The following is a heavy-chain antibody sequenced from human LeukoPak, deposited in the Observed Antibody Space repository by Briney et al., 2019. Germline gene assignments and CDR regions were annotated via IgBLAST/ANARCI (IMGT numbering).Heavy chain of an antibody. CDR1: GFTFSSYA. Sequence: PGGSLRLSCAASGFTFSSYAMNWVRQAPGKGLEWVSAINGNGGSTYYAVSVKGRFTISRDNSRNTLFLQMNSLRPDDTAVYYCATTLGSGWKFDYWGQGTLVTVSS. CDR2: INGNGGST. CDR3: ATTLGSGWKFDY. V-gene: IGHV3-23*01. D-gene: IGHD6-19*01. J-gene: IGHJ4*02.